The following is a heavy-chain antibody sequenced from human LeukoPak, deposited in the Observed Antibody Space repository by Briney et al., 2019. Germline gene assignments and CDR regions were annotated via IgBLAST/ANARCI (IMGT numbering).Heavy chain of an antibody. D-gene: IGHD2-15*01. CDR2: MSSSDDGR. CDR3: AKAPVTSCRGAFCYPFDY. J-gene: IGHJ4*02. V-gene: IGHV3-23*01. Sequence: GGSLRLSCATSGFSFCSYAMSWVRQAPGEGLGWVSAMSSSDDGRYYAASVRGRFTISRDTSRSTLYLQMNSLRAEDAAVYYCAKAPVTSCRGAFCYPFDYWGQGTLVTVSS. CDR1: GFSFCSYA.